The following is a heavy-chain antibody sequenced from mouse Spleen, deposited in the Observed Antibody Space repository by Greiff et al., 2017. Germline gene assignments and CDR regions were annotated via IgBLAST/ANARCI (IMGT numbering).Heavy chain of an antibody. Sequence: QLQQSGAELVRPGVSVKISCKGSGYTFTDYAMHWVKQSHAKSLEWIGVISTYYGDASYNQKFKGKATMTVDKSSSTAYMELARLTSEDSAIYYCARGYGNYERAMDYWGQGTSVTVSS. D-gene: IGHD2-10*02. CDR2: ISTYYGDA. CDR3: ARGYGNYERAMDY. CDR1: GYTFTDYA. J-gene: IGHJ4*01. V-gene: IGHV1S137*01.